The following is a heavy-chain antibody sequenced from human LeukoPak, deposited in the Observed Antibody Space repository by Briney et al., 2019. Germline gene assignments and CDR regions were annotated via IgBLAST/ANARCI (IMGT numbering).Heavy chain of an antibody. CDR2: TSSDLNVK. CDR1: GFTFRNYV. CDR3: AKDGN. J-gene: IGHJ4*02. V-gene: IGHV3-30*18. D-gene: IGHD1-1*01. Sequence: GGSLRLSCAASGFTFRNYVIHWVRQAPGKGLEWVAVTSSDLNVKLYADSVKGRFTISRDNSRSTLYLQMNSLRAEDTALYYCAKDGNWGQGTLVTVSS.